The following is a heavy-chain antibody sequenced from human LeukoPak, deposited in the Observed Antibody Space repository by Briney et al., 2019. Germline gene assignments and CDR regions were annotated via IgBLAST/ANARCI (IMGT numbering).Heavy chain of an antibody. V-gene: IGHV1-24*01. CDR3: ATDPPPYSSSWLGDWFDP. Sequence: GASVKVSCKVSGYTLTELSMHWVRQAPGKGLEWMGGFDPEDGETIYAQKFQGRVTMTEDTSTDTAYMELSSLRSEDTAVYYCATDPPPYSSSWLGDWFDPWGQGTLVTVSS. CDR2: FDPEDGET. J-gene: IGHJ5*02. CDR1: GYTLTELS. D-gene: IGHD6-13*01.